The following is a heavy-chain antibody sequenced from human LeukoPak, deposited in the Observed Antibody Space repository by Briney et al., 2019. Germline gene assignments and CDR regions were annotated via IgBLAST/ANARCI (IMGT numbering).Heavy chain of an antibody. Sequence: SVKVSCKASGGTFSSYAISWVRQAPGQGLEWMGGIIPIFGTANYAQKFQGRVTITADESTSTAYMELSSLRSEDTAVYYCARHSYDSSGYYGFDYWGQGTLVAVSS. J-gene: IGHJ4*02. CDR2: IIPIFGTA. D-gene: IGHD3-22*01. CDR1: GGTFSSYA. CDR3: ARHSYDSSGYYGFDY. V-gene: IGHV1-69*13.